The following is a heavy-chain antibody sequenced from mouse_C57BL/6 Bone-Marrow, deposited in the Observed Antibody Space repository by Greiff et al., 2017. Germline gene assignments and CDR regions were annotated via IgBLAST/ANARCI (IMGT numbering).Heavy chain of an antibody. V-gene: IGHV14-3*01. J-gene: IGHJ2*01. CDR1: GFTIKNTY. D-gene: IGHD1-1*01. Sequence: EVQLQQSVAELVRPGASVKLSCTASGFTIKNTYMHWVKQRPEQGLEWIGRIDPANGNTKYAPKFQGKATITADTSSNTAYLQLSSLTSEDTAIYYCARSRYGSHFDYWGQGTTLTVSS. CDR2: IDPANGNT. CDR3: ARSRYGSHFDY.